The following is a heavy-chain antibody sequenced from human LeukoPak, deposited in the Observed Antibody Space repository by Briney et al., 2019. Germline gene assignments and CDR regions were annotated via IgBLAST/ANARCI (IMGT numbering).Heavy chain of an antibody. CDR2: INPSGGST. V-gene: IGHV1-46*01. CDR3: ARGITIFGVVIVTLDY. D-gene: IGHD3-3*01. CDR1: GYTFTSYY. J-gene: IGHJ4*02. Sequence: GASVKVSCKASGYTFTSYYMHWAQQAPGQGLEWMGIINPSGGSTSYAQKFQGRVTMTRDTSTSTVYMELSSLRSEDTAVYYCARGITIFGVVIVTLDYWGQGTLVTVSS.